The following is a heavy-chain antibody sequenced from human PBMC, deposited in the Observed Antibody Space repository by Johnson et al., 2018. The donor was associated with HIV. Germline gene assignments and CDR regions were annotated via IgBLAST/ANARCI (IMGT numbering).Heavy chain of an antibody. Sequence: QVQLVESGGDLVKPGGSLRLSCAASGFTFRDYYMSWIRQAPGKGLEWVAYISSSGSSISYADSVKGRFTISRDNSKNTLFLQMNSLRAEDTAVYYCAKDQWSTSWTNDAFDIWGQGTMVTVSS. CDR3: AKDQWSTSWTNDAFDI. D-gene: IGHD6-13*01. J-gene: IGHJ3*02. CDR1: GFTFRDYY. CDR2: ISSSGSSI. V-gene: IGHV3-11*04.